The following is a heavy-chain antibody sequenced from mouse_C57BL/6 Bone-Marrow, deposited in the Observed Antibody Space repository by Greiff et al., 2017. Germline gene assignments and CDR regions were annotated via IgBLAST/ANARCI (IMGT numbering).Heavy chain of an antibody. CDR1: GYTFTSYW. J-gene: IGHJ3*01. CDR3: AKLGLAY. CDR2: IDPSDSYT. Sequence: QVQLQQPGAELVRPGTSVKLSCKASGYTFTSYWMHWVKQRPGQGLEWIGVIDPSDSYTNYNQKFKGKATLTVDTSSSPAYMQLSSLTSEDSAVYYCAKLGLAYWGQGTLVTVSA. D-gene: IGHD4-1*01. V-gene: IGHV1-59*01.